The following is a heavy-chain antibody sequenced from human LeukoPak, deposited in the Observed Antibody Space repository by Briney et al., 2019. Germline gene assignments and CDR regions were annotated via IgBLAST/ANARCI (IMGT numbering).Heavy chain of an antibody. CDR1: GFTLSSYA. Sequence: GGSLRLSCAASGFTLSSYAMNWVRQAPGEGLEWVSAISGNGYAYYADSVKGRFTISRDNSKNTLYLQMSSLRAEDTAVYYCAKRGAEVGTTVAPGDYWGQGTLLTVSS. CDR3: AKRGAEVGTTVAPGDY. D-gene: IGHD1-26*01. J-gene: IGHJ4*02. CDR2: ISGNGYA. V-gene: IGHV3-23*01.